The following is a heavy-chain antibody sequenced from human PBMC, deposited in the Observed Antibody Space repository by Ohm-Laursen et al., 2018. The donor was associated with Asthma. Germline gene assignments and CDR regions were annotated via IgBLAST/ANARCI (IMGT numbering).Heavy chain of an antibody. CDR1: GGSISSGDYY. CDR2: IYYTGTT. Sequence: SQTLSLTCTVSGGSISSGDYYWSWIRQPPGKGLEWIGNIYYTGTTYYYPSLKSRVILSVDTSKNQFSLKLISVTAADTAVYYCARESYDFWSGPTRAFGFWGQGTLVTVSS. CDR3: ARESYDFWSGPTRAFGF. J-gene: IGHJ4*02. D-gene: IGHD3-3*01. V-gene: IGHV4-30-4*01.